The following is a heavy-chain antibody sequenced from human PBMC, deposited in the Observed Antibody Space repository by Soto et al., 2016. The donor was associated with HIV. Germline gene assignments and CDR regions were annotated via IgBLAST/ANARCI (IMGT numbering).Heavy chain of an antibody. D-gene: IGHD2-2*01. Sequence: QVQLVQSGAQVKKPGASVKVSCKASGYTFTSYDINWVRQATGQGLEWMGWTNPNSGNTGYAQKFQGRVTITRNTSISTAYMELSSLRSEDTAVYYCARVYCSSTSCHFDYWGQGTLVTVSS. V-gene: IGHV1-8*03. CDR2: TNPNSGNT. CDR1: GYTFTSYD. J-gene: IGHJ4*02. CDR3: ARVYCSSTSCHFDY.